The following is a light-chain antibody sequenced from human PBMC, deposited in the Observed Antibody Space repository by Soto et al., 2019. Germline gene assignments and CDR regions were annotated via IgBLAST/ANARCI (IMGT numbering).Light chain of an antibody. J-gene: IGLJ1*01. Sequence: QCVLTQPPSASGTPGQRVTISCSGSSSNIGSNYVYWYQQLPGTAPKLLIYRNNQRPSGVPDRFSGSKSGTSASLAISGLRSEDEADYYCAAWDDSLSGPLYVFGTGTKLTVL. CDR2: RNN. V-gene: IGLV1-47*01. CDR3: AAWDDSLSGPLYV. CDR1: SSNIGSNY.